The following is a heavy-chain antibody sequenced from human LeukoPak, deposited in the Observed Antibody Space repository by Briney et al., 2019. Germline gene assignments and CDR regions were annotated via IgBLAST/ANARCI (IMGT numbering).Heavy chain of an antibody. CDR3: AKSQEDDSSGYYYSNFDY. CDR1: GFTFNTYA. V-gene: IGHV3-23*01. Sequence: GGSLRLSCAASGFTFNTYAMSWVRQASGKGLEWVSAISGSGGVTYYADSVKGRFTISRDISKNTVYLQMNSLRAEDTAVYYCAKSQEDDSSGYYYSNFDYWGQGTLVTVSS. CDR2: ISGSGGVT. J-gene: IGHJ4*02. D-gene: IGHD3-22*01.